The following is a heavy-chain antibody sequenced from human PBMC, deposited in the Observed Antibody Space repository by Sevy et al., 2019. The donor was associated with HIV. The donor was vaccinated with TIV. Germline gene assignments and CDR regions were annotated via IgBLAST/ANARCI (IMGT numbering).Heavy chain of an antibody. J-gene: IGHJ4*02. CDR3: VRAIQSEGSF. V-gene: IGHV3-7*04. D-gene: IGHD2-2*02. CDR2: INQDGSVK. CDR1: GFSLNNYW. Sequence: GGSLRLSCVASGFSLNNYWMNWVRQAPGKGLEWVANINQDGSVKYYVESVRGRFTIFRDNGRNLVYLVMNNLRVEDTALYYCVRAIQSEGSFWGQGTLVTVSS.